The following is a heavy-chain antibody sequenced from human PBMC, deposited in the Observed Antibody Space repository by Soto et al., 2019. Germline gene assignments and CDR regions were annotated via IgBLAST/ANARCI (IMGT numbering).Heavy chain of an antibody. V-gene: IGHV4-59*01. D-gene: IGHD3-22*01. Sequence: PAETLSLTCTVSGFSISSYYLSWIRQPPGKGLEWVGYIYCSGSTNYNPSLTSLVTISVDTFENQFCLKLMYVTAADPAVYHCAREGGDSSGYYYRYWGQGTLVTVSS. J-gene: IGHJ4*02. CDR3: AREGGDSSGYYYRY. CDR2: IYCSGST. CDR1: GFSISSYY.